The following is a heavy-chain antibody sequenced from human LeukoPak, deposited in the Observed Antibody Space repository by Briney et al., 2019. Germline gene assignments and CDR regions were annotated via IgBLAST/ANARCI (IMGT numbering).Heavy chain of an antibody. D-gene: IGHD1-7*01. CDR3: ARLTYNWNYVRFDP. CDR1: GGSISSSSYY. Sequence: PSETLSLTCTVSGGSISSSSYYWSWIRQPPGKGLEWIGYIYYSGSTNYNPSLKSRVTISVDTSKNQFSLKLSSVTAADTAVYYCARLTYNWNYVRFDPWGQGTLVTVSS. J-gene: IGHJ5*02. V-gene: IGHV4-61*01. CDR2: IYYSGST.